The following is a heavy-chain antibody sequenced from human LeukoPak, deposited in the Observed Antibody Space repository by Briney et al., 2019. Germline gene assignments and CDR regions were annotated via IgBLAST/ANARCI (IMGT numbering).Heavy chain of an antibody. J-gene: IGHJ3*02. CDR1: GGTFSSYA. V-gene: IGHV1-69*05. CDR3: ARDLPPSEIVGATGDAFDI. CDR2: IIPIFGTA. Sequence: SVKVSCKASGGTFSSYAISCVRQAPGQGLEWMGGIIPIFGTANYAQKFQGRVTITTDESTSTAYMELSSLRSEDTAVYYCARDLPPSEIVGATGDAFDIWGQGTMVTVSS. D-gene: IGHD1-26*01.